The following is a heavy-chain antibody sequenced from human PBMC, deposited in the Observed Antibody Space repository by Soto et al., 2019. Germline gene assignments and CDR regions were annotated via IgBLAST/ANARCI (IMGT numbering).Heavy chain of an antibody. CDR3: ARQTLVRGVRRWFDP. J-gene: IGHJ5*02. CDR1: GGSISSSNYY. CDR2: IYYSGNT. D-gene: IGHD3-10*01. V-gene: IGHV4-39*01. Sequence: SETLSLTCTVSGGSISSSNYYWDWIRQPPGKGLEWIGAIYYSGNTYYNPSLKSRVTISVDTSKNQFSLKLSSVTAADTAVYYCARQTLVRGVRRWFDPWGQGTLVTVSS.